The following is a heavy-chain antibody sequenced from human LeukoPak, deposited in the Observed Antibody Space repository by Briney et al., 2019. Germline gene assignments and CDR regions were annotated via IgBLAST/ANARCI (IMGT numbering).Heavy chain of an antibody. J-gene: IGHJ6*03. CDR1: GFTVSSNY. D-gene: IGHD6-13*01. Sequence: SGGSLRLSCAASGFTVSSNYMSWVRQAPGKGLEWVANIKQDGRETYYVDSVEGRFTISRDNAKNSLYLQMNSLRAEDTAVYYCAKDATAVVGTVYMDVWGTGTTVTISS. CDR3: AKDATAVVGTVYMDV. CDR2: IKQDGRET. V-gene: IGHV3-7*01.